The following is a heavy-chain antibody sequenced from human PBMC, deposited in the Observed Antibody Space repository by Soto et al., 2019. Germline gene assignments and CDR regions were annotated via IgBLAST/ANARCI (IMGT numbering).Heavy chain of an antibody. J-gene: IGHJ3*02. V-gene: IGHV5-51*01. CDR3: ARPRRYYDSSGYSPGAFDI. Sequence: LKISCKGSGYSFTSYWIGWVRQMPGKGLEWMGIIYPGDSDTRYSPSFQGQVTISADKSISTAYLQWSSLKASDTAMYYCARPRRYYDSSGYSPGAFDIWGQGTMVTVSS. CDR1: GYSFTSYW. D-gene: IGHD3-22*01. CDR2: IYPGDSDT.